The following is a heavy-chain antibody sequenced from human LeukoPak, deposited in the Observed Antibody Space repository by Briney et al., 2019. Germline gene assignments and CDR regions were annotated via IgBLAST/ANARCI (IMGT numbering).Heavy chain of an antibody. Sequence: SETLSLTCSVSNGSISSDYWSWIRQPPGKGLEWIGNVYYTEYTNYNPSFKSRVTISVDTSKNQFSLKLSSVTAADTAVYFCALGDCSSTSCYVFDYWGQGTLVTVSS. CDR2: VYYTEYT. CDR1: NGSISSDY. V-gene: IGHV4-59*01. CDR3: ALGDCSSTSCYVFDY. D-gene: IGHD2-2*01. J-gene: IGHJ4*02.